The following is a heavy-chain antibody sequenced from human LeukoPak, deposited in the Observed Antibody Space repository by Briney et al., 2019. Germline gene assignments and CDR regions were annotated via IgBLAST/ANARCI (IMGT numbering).Heavy chain of an antibody. CDR1: VFTFRSYS. CDR3: ARDETLTLGAFDY. J-gene: IGHJ4*02. CDR2: ISSSSNTK. Sequence: GGSLRLSCAASVFTFRSYSMNWVRQAPGKGLEWVSYISSSSNTKYYADSVRGRFIISRDNDRNSLYLQMNSLRAEDTAVYYCARDETLTLGAFDYWGQGTLVTVSS. V-gene: IGHV3-48*01.